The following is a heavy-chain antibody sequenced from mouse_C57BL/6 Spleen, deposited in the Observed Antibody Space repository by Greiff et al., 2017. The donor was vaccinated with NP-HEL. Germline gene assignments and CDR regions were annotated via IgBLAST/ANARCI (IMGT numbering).Heavy chain of an antibody. CDR3: ARYKAHYFDY. Sequence: EVKLVESGGGLVQPGGSLSLSCAASGFTFTDYYMSWVRQPPGKALEWLGFIRNKANGYTTEYSASVKGRFTISRDNSQSILYLQMNALRAEDSATYYCARYKAHYFDYWGQGTTLTVSS. CDR1: GFTFTDYY. V-gene: IGHV7-3*01. CDR2: IRNKANGYTT. J-gene: IGHJ2*01.